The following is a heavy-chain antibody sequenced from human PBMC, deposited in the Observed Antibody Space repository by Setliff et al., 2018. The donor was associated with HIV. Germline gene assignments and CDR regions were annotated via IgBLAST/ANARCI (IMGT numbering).Heavy chain of an antibody. D-gene: IGHD2-2*01. CDR2: IKTKNEGAAT. V-gene: IGHV3-15*05. CDR3: ATKGRDAYTLEVPG. J-gene: IGHJ4*02. Sequence: GGSLRPSCAASGFTFSSAWMSWVRQAPGKGLEWVGRIKTKNEGAATYYAAPVKGRFTISRDDSKNTMYLQMNSLQTEDTAVYYCATKGRDAYTLEVPGWGRGTLVTVSS. CDR1: GFTFSSAW.